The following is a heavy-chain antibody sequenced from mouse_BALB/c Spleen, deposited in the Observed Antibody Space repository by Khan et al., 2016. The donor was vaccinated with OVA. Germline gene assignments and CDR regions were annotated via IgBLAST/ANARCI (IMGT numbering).Heavy chain of an antibody. CDR1: GFTFSTYG. Sequence: EVELVASGGDLVKPEGSLKLSCAASGFTFSTYGMSWVRPTPDKRLEWVATISSGGSYTYYPDSVQGRFTISRDTAKNTLYLQMSSLKSEDTAMFYCARLAYYYDSEGFAYWGQGTLVTVSA. CDR3: ARLAYYYDSEGFAY. J-gene: IGHJ3*01. V-gene: IGHV5-6*01. CDR2: ISSGGSYT. D-gene: IGHD1-1*01.